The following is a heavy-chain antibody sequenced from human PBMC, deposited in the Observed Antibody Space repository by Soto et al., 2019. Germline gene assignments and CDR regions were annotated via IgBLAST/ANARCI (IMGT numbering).Heavy chain of an antibody. CDR1: GGSISSGDYY. Sequence: SESLSLTCTVSGGSISSGDYYWSWIRQPPGKGLEWIGYISYSGSTYYNPSLKSRVTISVDTSNNQFSLKLSSVTVADTAVYSCARXAWTVVRGILISGGMDVWGQGTTVTVSS. CDR3: ARXAWTVVRGILISGGMDV. J-gene: IGHJ6*02. D-gene: IGHD3-10*01. V-gene: IGHV4-30-4*01. CDR2: ISYSGST.